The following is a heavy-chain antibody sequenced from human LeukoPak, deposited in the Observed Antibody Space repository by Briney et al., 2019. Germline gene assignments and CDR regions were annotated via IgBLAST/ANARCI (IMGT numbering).Heavy chain of an antibody. J-gene: IGHJ4*02. CDR2: ISSSGTTI. V-gene: IGHV3-48*03. CDR3: ARHPGLGFDY. Sequence: GGSLRLSCAASGFSFSSYEMNWVRQAPGKWLEWVSYISSSGTTIYYADSVKGRFTISRDNAKNSLYLQMNSLRAEDTAVYYCARHPGLGFDYWGQGTLVTVSS. CDR1: GFSFSSYE.